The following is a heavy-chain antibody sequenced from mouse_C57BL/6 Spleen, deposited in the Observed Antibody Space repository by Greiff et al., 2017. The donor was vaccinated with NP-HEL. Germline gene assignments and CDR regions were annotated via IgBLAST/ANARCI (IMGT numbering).Heavy chain of an antibody. V-gene: IGHV1-81*01. Sequence: VQLQQSGAELARPGASVKLSCKASGYTFTSYGISWVKQRTGQGLEWIGEIYPRSGNTYYNEQFKGKATLTADKSSSTAYMELRSRTTEDSAVYFCARRDPTTVVARGAMDYWGQGTSVTVSS. J-gene: IGHJ4*01. D-gene: IGHD1-1*01. CDR2: IYPRSGNT. CDR3: ARRDPTTVVARGAMDY. CDR1: GYTFTSYG.